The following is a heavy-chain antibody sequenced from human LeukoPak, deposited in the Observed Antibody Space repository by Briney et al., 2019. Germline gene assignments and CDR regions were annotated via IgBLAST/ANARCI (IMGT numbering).Heavy chain of an antibody. J-gene: IGHJ4*02. V-gene: IGHV4-31*03. CDR3: ARAMVRGVIRYFDY. CDR2: IYYSGST. CDR1: GGSISSGGYY. D-gene: IGHD3-10*01. Sequence: SQTLSLTCTVSGGSISSGGYYWSWLRQHPGKGLEWIGYIYYSGSTYYNPSLKSRVTISVDTSKNQFSLKLSSVTAADTAVYYCARAMVRGVIRYFDYWGQGTLVTVSS.